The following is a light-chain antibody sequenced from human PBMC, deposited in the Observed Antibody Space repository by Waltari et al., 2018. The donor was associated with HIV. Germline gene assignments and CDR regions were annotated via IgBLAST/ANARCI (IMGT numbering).Light chain of an antibody. CDR2: DVT. CDR1: GAEIGAYTS. Sequence: QSALTQPASVSGSPGQSITISCAGTGAEIGAYTSVAWYQKLPDSVPKLIIYDVTSRPSGISDRFSASKSGNAASLTISGLQAEDEGDYYCSSYTTFNTVIFGGGTKLTVL. J-gene: IGLJ2*01. V-gene: IGLV2-14*03. CDR3: SSYTTFNTVI.